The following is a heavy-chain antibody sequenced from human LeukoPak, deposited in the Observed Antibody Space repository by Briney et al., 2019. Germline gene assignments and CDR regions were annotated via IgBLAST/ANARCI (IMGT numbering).Heavy chain of an antibody. CDR2: IYYSGST. CDR1: GGSISSYY. CDR3: ARDGWEQQLVDAFDI. J-gene: IGHJ3*02. Sequence: SETLSLTCTVSGGSISSYYWSWIRQPPGKGLEWIRYIYYSGSTNYNPSLKSRVTISVDTSKNQFSLKLSSVTAADTAVYYCARDGWEQQLVDAFDIWGQGTMVTVSS. D-gene: IGHD6-13*01. V-gene: IGHV4-59*01.